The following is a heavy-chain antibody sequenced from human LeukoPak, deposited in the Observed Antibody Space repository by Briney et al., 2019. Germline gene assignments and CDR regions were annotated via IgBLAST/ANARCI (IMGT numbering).Heavy chain of an antibody. CDR2: IYYSGST. J-gene: IGHJ4*02. Sequence: PSETLSLTCAVYGGSFSGYYWSWIRQPPGKGLEWIGYIYYSGSTNYNPSLKSRVTISVDTSKNQFSLKLSSVTAADTAVYYCARFSKTLVGATGGDYWGQGTLVTVSS. D-gene: IGHD1-26*01. V-gene: IGHV4-59*08. CDR3: ARFSKTLVGATGGDY. CDR1: GGSFSGYY.